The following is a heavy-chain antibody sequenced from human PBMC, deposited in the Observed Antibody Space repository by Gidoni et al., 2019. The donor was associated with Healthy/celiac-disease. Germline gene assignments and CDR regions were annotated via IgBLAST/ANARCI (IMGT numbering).Heavy chain of an antibody. Sequence: EVQLVESGGGLVKPGGSLRLSFAASGFSFLNAWMSWVRQAPGKGLEWVGRIKSKTDGGTTDYAAPVKGRFTISRDDSKNTLYLQMNSLKTEDTAVYYCTTATADSIFGVVFDYWGQGTLVTVSS. V-gene: IGHV3-15*01. CDR2: IKSKTDGGTT. CDR1: GFSFLNAW. CDR3: TTATADSIFGVVFDY. D-gene: IGHD3-3*01. J-gene: IGHJ4*02.